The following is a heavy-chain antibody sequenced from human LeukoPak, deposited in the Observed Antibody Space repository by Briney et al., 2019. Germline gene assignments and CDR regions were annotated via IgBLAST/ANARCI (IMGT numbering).Heavy chain of an antibody. V-gene: IGHV3-7*01. D-gene: IGHD5-12*01. J-gene: IGHJ4*02. CDR3: ARGGYGYVYFDY. CDR1: GFTFSSYW. Sequence: GGSLRLSCAASGFTFSSYWMSWVRQAPGKGLEWVANIKQDGSEKYYVDSVKGRFTISRDNTRNSLYLQMNSLTVEDTAVYYCARGGYGYVYFDYWGQGTLVTVSS. CDR2: IKQDGSEK.